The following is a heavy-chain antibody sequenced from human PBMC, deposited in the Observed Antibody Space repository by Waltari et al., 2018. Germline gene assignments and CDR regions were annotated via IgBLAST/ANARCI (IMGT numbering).Heavy chain of an antibody. J-gene: IGHJ4*02. CDR2: ISHSGTT. CDR1: GGSFSGSY. V-gene: IGHV4-34*02. D-gene: IGHD3-16*01. Sequence: QVQQQQWGAGLLKPSETLSLTCAVYGGSFSGSYLHWIRQSPGKGLEWIGEISHSGTTKFNPSLKSRVAISADTSKNEVSLGLSAVTVADTAVYYCVKFVMMSNTVIDYWGQGSLVTVSS. CDR3: VKFVMMSNTVIDY.